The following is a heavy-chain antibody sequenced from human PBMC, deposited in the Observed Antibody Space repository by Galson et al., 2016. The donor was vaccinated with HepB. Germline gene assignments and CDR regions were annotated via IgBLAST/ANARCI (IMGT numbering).Heavy chain of an antibody. V-gene: IGHV4-61*02. D-gene: IGHD2-15*01. CDR3: ARDSIGGNRAFDV. CDR1: GGSISSGSYY. CDR2: IYISGST. Sequence: TLSLTCTVSGGSISSGSYYWSWIRQPAGKGLEWIGRIYISGSTTYTPSLKSRVTIPVDTSNNQFSLNLSSVTAADTAVHYCARDSIGGNRAFDVWGRGTMVTVSS. J-gene: IGHJ3*01.